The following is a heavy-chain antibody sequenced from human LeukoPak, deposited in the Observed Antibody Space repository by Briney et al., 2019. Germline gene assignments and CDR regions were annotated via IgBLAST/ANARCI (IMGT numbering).Heavy chain of an antibody. Sequence: EGSLRLSCAASGFTFSSYSMNWVRQAPGKGLEWVSVIYSGGSTYYADSVKGRFTISRDNSKNTLYLQMNSLRAEDTAVYYCARSMDCSSTSCYGLEGTYYYYGMDVWGKGTTVTVSS. CDR2: IYSGGST. D-gene: IGHD2-2*01. V-gene: IGHV3-53*01. CDR3: ARSMDCSSTSCYGLEGTYYYYGMDV. J-gene: IGHJ6*04. CDR1: GFTFSSYS.